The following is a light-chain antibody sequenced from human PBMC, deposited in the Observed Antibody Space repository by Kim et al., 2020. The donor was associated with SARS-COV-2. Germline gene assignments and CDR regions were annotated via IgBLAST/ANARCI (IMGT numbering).Light chain of an antibody. Sequence: DIVMLQSPGSLAVSLGERATITCRSSQSLYSPYYNKTYLNWYQRRPGQPLKLLIAWSSIRESGVPERFSGSGSGTDFTLTISALQAEDVATYYCQQYSSFPVTFGGGTKVDIK. CDR1: QSLYSPYYNKTY. V-gene: IGKV4-1*01. CDR2: WSS. J-gene: IGKJ4*01. CDR3: QQYSSFPVT.